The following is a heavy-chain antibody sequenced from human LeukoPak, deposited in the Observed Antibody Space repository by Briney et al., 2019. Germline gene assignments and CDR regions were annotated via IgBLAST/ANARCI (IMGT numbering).Heavy chain of an antibody. CDR3: ARTTVVTPSAFDI. CDR2: IWYDGSNK. D-gene: IGHD4-23*01. V-gene: IGHV3-33*08. J-gene: IGHJ3*02. Sequence: GGSLRLSCAASGFTFSSYAMSWVRQAPGKGLEWVAVIWYDGSNKYYADSVKGRFTISRDNSKNTLYLQMNSLRAEDTAVYYCARTTVVTPSAFDIWGQGTMVTVSS. CDR1: GFTFSSYA.